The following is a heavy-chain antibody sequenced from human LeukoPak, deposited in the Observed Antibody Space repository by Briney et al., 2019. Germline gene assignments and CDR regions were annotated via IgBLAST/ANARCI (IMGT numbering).Heavy chain of an antibody. D-gene: IGHD2-15*01. CDR3: ARVGGYCSGGSCYSYWFDP. CDR2: INHSGST. Sequence: KPSETLSLTCAVYGGSFSGYYWSWIRQPPGKGLEWIGEINHSGSTNYNPSLKSRVTISVDTSKNQFSLKLSSVTAADTAVYYCARVGGYCSGGSCYSYWFDPWGQGPRSPSPQ. V-gene: IGHV4-34*01. J-gene: IGHJ5*02. CDR1: GGSFSGYY.